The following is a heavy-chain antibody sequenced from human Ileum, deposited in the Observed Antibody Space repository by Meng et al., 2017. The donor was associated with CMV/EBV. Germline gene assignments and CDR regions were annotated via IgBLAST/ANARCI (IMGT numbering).Heavy chain of an antibody. CDR1: GFTFSGSA. CDR2: IRSKANTYAT. D-gene: IGHD2-21*01. V-gene: IGHV3-73*01. Sequence: GGSLRLSCAASGFTFSGSAMHWVRQASGKGLEWVGRIRSKANTYATAYAASVKGRFTISRDDSNNMVYLQMNSLKTEDTAVYYCTSLVIYYYYGADVWGQGTTVTVSS. J-gene: IGHJ6*02. CDR3: TSLVIYYYYGADV.